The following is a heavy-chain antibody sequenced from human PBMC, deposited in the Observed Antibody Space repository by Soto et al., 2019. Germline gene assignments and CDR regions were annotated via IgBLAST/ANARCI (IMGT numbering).Heavy chain of an antibody. Sequence: PGESLKISCAASGFTFNSYALSWVRQAPGKGLEWVSTISGGDTYYADFVKGRFTISRDISKNTLYLQMDGLRAEDTAIYYCAKDRETAWFPDFWGQGALVTVSS. CDR3: AKDRETAWFPDF. V-gene: IGHV3-23*01. CDR1: GFTFNSYA. CDR2: ISGGDT. J-gene: IGHJ4*02. D-gene: IGHD3-10*01.